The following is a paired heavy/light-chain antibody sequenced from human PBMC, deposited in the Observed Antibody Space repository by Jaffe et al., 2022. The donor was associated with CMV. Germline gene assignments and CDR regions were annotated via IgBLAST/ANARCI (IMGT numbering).Heavy chain of an antibody. D-gene: IGHD3-16*01. V-gene: IGHV4-4*07. CDR3: ARDRRGTNEGEYYYYGMDV. J-gene: IGHJ6*02. Sequence: QVQLQESGPGLVKPSETLSLTCTVSGGSISSYYWSWIRQPAGKGLEWIGRIYTSGSTNYNPSLKSRVTMSVDTSKNQFSLKLSSVTAADTAVYYCARDRRGTNEGEYYYYGMDVWGQGTTVTVSS. CDR1: GGSISSYY. CDR2: IYTSGST.
Light chain of an antibody. CDR1: SSDVGGYNY. CDR3: SSYTSSSTLRV. Sequence: QSALTQPASVSGSPGQSITISCTGTSSDVGGYNYVSWYQQHPGKAPKLMIYDVSNRPSGVSNRFSGSKSGNTASLTISGLQAEDEADYYCSSYTSSSTLRVFGTGTKVTVL. J-gene: IGLJ1*01. CDR2: DVS. V-gene: IGLV2-14*03.